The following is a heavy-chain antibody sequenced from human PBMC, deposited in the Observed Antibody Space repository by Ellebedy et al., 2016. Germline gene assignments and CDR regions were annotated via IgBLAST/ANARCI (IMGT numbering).Heavy chain of an antibody. CDR1: GFTFSNYW. D-gene: IGHD2-21*01. Sequence: GGSLRLSCVGSGFTFSNYWMTWVRQAPGRGLEWVANINQDETRRNYADSVKGRFTIFRDNAKNSLDLQMNSLRVQDTAVYYCARVAYEDEGFDYWGQGTLVSVSS. CDR3: ARVAYEDEGFDY. V-gene: IGHV3-7*01. J-gene: IGHJ4*02. CDR2: INQDETRR.